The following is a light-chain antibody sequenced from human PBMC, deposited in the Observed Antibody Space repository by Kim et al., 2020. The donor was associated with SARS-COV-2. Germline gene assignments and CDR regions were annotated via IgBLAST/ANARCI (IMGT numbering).Light chain of an antibody. J-gene: IGLJ3*02. V-gene: IGLV4-60*03. CDR2: LEGSGSY. CDR3: ETWDSNIRV. CDR1: SGHSSYI. Sequence: SVKLSCTRSSGHSSYIIEWHQQQPGKAPRSLMKLEGSGSYNKGSGVPDRFSGSSSGADRYLTISNPQSEDEADYYCETWDSNIRVFGGGTQLTVL.